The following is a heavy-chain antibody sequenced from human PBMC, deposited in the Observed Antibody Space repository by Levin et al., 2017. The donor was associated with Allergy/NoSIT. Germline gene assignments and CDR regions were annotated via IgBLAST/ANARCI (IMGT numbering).Heavy chain of an antibody. CDR1: GYTFRNYG. J-gene: IGHJ5*02. V-gene: IGHV1-18*01. Sequence: ASVKASCKASGYTFRNYGISWVRQAPGRGLEWLGWISTDTGNRHYAQNLQGRVTMTTDTSTDTAHLELRSLRSDDTAIYYCARLVVGAKGWFAPWGQGTPVTVSS. CDR3: ARLVVGAKGWFAP. D-gene: IGHD2-21*01. CDR2: ISTDTGNR.